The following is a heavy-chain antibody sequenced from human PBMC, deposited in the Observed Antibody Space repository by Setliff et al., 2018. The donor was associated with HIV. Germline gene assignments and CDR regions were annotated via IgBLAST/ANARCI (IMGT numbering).Heavy chain of an antibody. Sequence: LRLSCAASGFTFSSYGMHWVRQAPGKGLEWVAFIRYDGSNKYYADSVKGRFTISRDNSKNTLYLQMNSLRAEDTAVYYCAKTLPTLYPPHDYYFAMDVWGQGTTVTVSS. CDR3: AKTLPTLYPPHDYYFAMDV. CDR2: IRYDGSNK. V-gene: IGHV3-30*02. CDR1: GFTFSSYG. D-gene: IGHD2-15*01. J-gene: IGHJ6*02.